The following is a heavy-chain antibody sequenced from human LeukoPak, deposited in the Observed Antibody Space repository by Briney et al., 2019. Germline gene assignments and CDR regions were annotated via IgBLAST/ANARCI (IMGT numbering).Heavy chain of an antibody. J-gene: IGHJ2*01. CDR1: GFTFDDYA. CDR3: AKEGAWGNWYFDL. Sequence: GRSLRLPCAASGFTFDDYAMHWVRQAPGKGLEWVVVISADGDAKYYADSVKGRFTISRDNSKNTLYLEMNSLREEDTAVYYCAKEGAWGNWYFDLWGRGTLVTVSS. V-gene: IGHV3-30*18. CDR2: ISADGDAK. D-gene: IGHD7-27*01.